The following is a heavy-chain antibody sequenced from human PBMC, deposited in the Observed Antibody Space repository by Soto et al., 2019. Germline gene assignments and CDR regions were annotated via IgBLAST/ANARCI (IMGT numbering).Heavy chain of an antibody. V-gene: IGHV4-59*01. CDR1: GGSITSYY. D-gene: IGHD2-15*01. CDR3: AREPLGYCSGGSCPFYFQH. Sequence: PSETLSLTCTVSGGSITSYYWSWIRQPPGKGLEWIGYIYYSGRTSYNPSLKSRVTISVDTSNNQFSLKLNSVTAADTAVYYCAREPLGYCSGGSCPFYFQHLVQGTLVT. J-gene: IGHJ1*01. CDR2: IYYSGRT.